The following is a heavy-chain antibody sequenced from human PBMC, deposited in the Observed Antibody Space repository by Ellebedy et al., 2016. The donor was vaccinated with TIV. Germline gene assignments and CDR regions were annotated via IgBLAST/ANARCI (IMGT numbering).Heavy chain of an antibody. V-gene: IGHV4-59*01. Sequence: MPSETLSLTCTVSYDSISSYYWSWIRQPPGKGLEWIGYIYYSGSTNYNLSLKSRVTIELDTSKNQLSLKMSSVTAADTAVYYCATGPNQDFFDYWGQGTQVTVSP. CDR3: ATGPNQDFFDY. J-gene: IGHJ4*02. CDR2: IYYSGST. CDR1: YDSISSYY. D-gene: IGHD1-14*01.